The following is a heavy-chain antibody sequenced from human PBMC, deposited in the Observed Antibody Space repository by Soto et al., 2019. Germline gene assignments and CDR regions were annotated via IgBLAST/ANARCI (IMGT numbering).Heavy chain of an antibody. CDR3: ARAYSDAFDI. D-gene: IGHD2-15*01. CDR2: ISDSGGST. J-gene: IGHJ3*02. CDR1: RFSFSSYA. V-gene: IGHV3-23*01. Sequence: GGSLRLSCAASRFSFSSYAMNWVRQAPGKGLEWVSVISDSGGSTYYADSVKGRFTISRDNSKNSLYLQMNSLRAEDTAVYYCARAYSDAFDIWGQGTMVTVSS.